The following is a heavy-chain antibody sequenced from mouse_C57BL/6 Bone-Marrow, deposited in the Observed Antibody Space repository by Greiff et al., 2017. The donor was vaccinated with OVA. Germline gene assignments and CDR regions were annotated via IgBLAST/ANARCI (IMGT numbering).Heavy chain of an antibody. CDR2: IWSGGST. D-gene: IGHD2-4*01. CDR1: GFSLTSYG. J-gene: IGHJ4*01. V-gene: IGHV2-2*01. Sequence: QVQLQQSGPGLVQPSQSLSITCTVSGFSLTSYGVHWVRQSPGKGLEWLGVIWSGGSTDYNAAFIYRQSISKDNSKSQVFYKMNSMQADDTAIYYCASLKGVYYDYDRYAMDYWGQGTSVTVSS. CDR3: ASLKGVYYDYDRYAMDY.